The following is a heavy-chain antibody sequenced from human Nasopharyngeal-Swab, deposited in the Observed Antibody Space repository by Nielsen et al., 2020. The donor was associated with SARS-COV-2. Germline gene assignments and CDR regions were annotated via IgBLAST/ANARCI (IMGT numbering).Heavy chain of an antibody. CDR1: GGSISSYY. V-gene: IGHV4-59*08. CDR3: ARHSGYDIDY. Sequence: SETLSLTCTFSGGSISSYYWSWIRQPPGKGLEWIGYIYYSGSTNYNPSLKSRVTISVDTSKNQFSLKLSSVTAADTAAYYCARHSGYDIDYWGQGTLVTVSS. J-gene: IGHJ4*02. CDR2: IYYSGST. D-gene: IGHD3-22*01.